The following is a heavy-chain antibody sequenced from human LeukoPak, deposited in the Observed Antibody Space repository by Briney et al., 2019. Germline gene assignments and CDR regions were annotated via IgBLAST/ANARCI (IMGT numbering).Heavy chain of an antibody. CDR2: ISGDGGST. V-gene: IGHV3-43*02. CDR1: GSTFDDYA. D-gene: IGHD6-13*01. J-gene: IGHJ1*01. CDR3: AKDIDRYSSSWYSF. Sequence: GGSLRLSCAASGSTFDDYAMHWVRQAPGKGLECVSLISGDGGSTYYADSVKGRSTISRDNSKNSLYLQMNSLRTEDTALYYCAKDIDRYSSSWYSFWGQGTLVTVSS.